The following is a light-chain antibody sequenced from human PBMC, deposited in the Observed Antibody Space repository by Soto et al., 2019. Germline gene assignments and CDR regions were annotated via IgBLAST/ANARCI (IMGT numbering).Light chain of an antibody. V-gene: IGKV1-5*01. Sequence: DIQMTQSPSTLSVSVGDRVTITCRASQYNSSSLAWYQPNQATAPKLQNYANSSSESSGRSTCTSTGTATELTITIPSPQPDDFETYNSQPYTRYSCTFGTGTKVDIK. CDR2: ANS. CDR3: QPYTRYSCT. J-gene: IGKJ1*01. CDR1: QYNSSS.